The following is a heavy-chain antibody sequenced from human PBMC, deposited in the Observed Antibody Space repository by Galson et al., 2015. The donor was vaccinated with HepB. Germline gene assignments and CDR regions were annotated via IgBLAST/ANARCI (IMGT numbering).Heavy chain of an antibody. CDR2: ISGSGGRT. CDR1: GLIFNNYA. CDR3: AKGWVPATLSDF. J-gene: IGHJ4*02. V-gene: IGHV3-23*01. Sequence: SLRLSCAASGLIFNNYAMSWVRQAPGKRLQWVSTISGSGGRTQHATSVKGPFTISRDNSKNTVYLQMNSLRAEDTALYYCAKGWVPATLSDFWVQGTLITVSS. D-gene: IGHD1-26*01.